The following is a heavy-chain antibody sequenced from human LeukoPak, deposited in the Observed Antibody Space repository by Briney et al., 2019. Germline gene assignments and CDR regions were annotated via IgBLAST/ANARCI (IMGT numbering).Heavy chain of an antibody. Sequence: PSETLSLTCTVSGASITSYYWGWIRQPPVKGLEWIGSITNSGSTNYNPSLKSRVTISLDTSKNQFSLELSSVTAADTAVYYCARRFLGVEFDYWGQGTLVTVSS. J-gene: IGHJ4*02. V-gene: IGHV4-59*01. D-gene: IGHD3-3*01. CDR1: GASITSYY. CDR2: ITNSGST. CDR3: ARRFLGVEFDY.